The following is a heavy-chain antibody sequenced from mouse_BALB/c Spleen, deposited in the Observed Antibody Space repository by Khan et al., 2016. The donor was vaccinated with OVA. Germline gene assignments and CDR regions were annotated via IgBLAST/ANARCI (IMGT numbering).Heavy chain of an antibody. Sequence: QVQLKQSGPGLVQPSQSLSITCTVSGFSLTSYGVHWVRQSPGKGLEWLGVIWSGGSTDYNAVFISRLNISKDSSKSQAFFKMDSLQANDTAIYYCARNYDYDEDLAYWGQGTLVTVSA. V-gene: IGHV2-2*02. CDR1: GFSLTSYG. D-gene: IGHD2-4*01. J-gene: IGHJ3*01. CDR3: ARNYDYDEDLAY. CDR2: IWSGGST.